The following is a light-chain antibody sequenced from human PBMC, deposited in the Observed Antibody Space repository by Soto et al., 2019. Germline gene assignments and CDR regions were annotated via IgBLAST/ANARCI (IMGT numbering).Light chain of an antibody. V-gene: IGKV1-39*01. J-gene: IGKJ4*01. Sequence: DLQMSQSPSSLSASVGDRVTITCRASQSVRNNVNWYQQKPGKAPKLLISTASSLRSGVPSRFSGSGSGTTFILTISSLQPEDFAIYYCQQTYSALSITFGGGTKVEIK. CDR2: TAS. CDR1: QSVRNN. CDR3: QQTYSALSIT.